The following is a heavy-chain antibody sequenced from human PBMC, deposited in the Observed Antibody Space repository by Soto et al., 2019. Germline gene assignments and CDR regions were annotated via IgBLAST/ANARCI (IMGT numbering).Heavy chain of an antibody. CDR2: IYYSGST. Sequence: QVQLQESGPGLVKPSQTLSLTCTVSGGSISSGGYYWSWIRQHPGKGLEWIGYIYYSGSTYYNPSLTSRVTIPVDTSKNQFSLKLSSVTAADTAVYYCARDLYDSSHWFDPWGQGTLVTVSS. J-gene: IGHJ5*02. V-gene: IGHV4-31*03. CDR3: ARDLYDSSHWFDP. CDR1: GGSISSGGYY. D-gene: IGHD3-22*01.